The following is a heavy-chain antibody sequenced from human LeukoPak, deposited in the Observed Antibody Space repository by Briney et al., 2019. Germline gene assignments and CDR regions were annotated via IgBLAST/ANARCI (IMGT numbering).Heavy chain of an antibody. CDR2: INHSGST. CDR1: GDSISSSY. D-gene: IGHD3-3*01. V-gene: IGHV4-34*01. Sequence: SETLSLTCTVSGDSISSSYWSWIRQPPGKGLEWIGEINHSGSTNYNPSLKSRVTISVNTSKNQFSLKLSSVTAADTAVYYCARGVAYYDFWSGYHMTLPYSPEYFQHWGQGTLVTVSS. CDR3: ARGVAYYDFWSGYHMTLPYSPEYFQH. J-gene: IGHJ1*01.